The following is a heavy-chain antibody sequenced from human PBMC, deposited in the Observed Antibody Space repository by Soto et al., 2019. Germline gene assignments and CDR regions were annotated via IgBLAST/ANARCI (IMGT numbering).Heavy chain of an antibody. V-gene: IGHV3-74*01. CDR3: ARGIFGSGTANDY. CDR2: INGDGSGI. CDR1: GFTFTGSW. D-gene: IGHD3-10*01. J-gene: IGHJ4*02. Sequence: EVQLVESGGGLVQPGGSLRLSCAASGFTFTGSWMHWVRQAPGKGLVWVSRINGDGSGISYADFVKGRFIISRDDAKNTLFLQMNGLRAEDTAVYYCARGIFGSGTANDYWGQGTLVTVSS.